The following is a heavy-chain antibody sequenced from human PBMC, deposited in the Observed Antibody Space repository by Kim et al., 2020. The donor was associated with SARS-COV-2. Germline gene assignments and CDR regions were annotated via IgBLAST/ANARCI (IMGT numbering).Heavy chain of an antibody. J-gene: IGHJ2*01. Sequence: GGSLRLSCAASGFTFSSYGMHWVRQAPGKGLEWVAVISYDGSNKYYADSVKGRFTISRDNSKNTLYLQMNSLRAEDTAVYYCATTEGPLSLYLWGRGTLVTVSS. V-gene: IGHV3-30*03. CDR1: GFTFSSYG. D-gene: IGHD3-10*01. CDR2: ISYDGSNK. CDR3: ATTEGPLSLYL.